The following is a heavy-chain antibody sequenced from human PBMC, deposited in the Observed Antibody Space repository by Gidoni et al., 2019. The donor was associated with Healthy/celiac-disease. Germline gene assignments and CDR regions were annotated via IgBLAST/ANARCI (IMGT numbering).Heavy chain of an antibody. CDR2: IYHSGST. D-gene: IGHD1-26*01. V-gene: IGHV4-38-2*01. CDR3: ASTYRATDEKDAFDI. CDR1: GYSLSSGYY. J-gene: IGHJ3*02. Sequence: QVQLQESGPGLVKPSETLSLTCAVSGYSLSSGYYWGWIRQAPGKGLEWIGSIYHSGSTYYNPSLKSRVTISVDTSKNQFSLKLSSVTAADTAVYYCASTYRATDEKDAFDIWGQGTMVTVSS.